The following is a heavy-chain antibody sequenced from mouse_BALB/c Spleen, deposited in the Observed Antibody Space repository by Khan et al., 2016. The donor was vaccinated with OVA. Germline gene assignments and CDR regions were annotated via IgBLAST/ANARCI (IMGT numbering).Heavy chain of an antibody. CDR3: ARRGNYYYAMDC. J-gene: IGHJ4*01. V-gene: IGHV14-3*02. D-gene: IGHD2-1*01. Sequence: VQLKQSGAELVKPGASVKLSCTASGFNIKDTYMHWVKQRPEQGLEWIGRIDPANGNTKYDPKFQGKATITADTTSNTAYLQLSSLTSEDTADYYCARRGNYYYAMDCWGQGTSVTVSS. CDR2: IDPANGNT. CDR1: GFNIKDTY.